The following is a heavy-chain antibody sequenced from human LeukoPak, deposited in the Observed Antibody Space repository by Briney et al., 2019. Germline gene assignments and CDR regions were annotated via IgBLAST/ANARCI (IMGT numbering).Heavy chain of an antibody. CDR2: IYYSGST. CDR3: ARGGVATSELDY. Sequence: SQTLSLTCTVSGGSISSGDYYWSWIRQPPGKGLEWIGYIYYSGSTHYNPSLKSRVTISVDTSKNQFSLKLSSVTAADTAVYYYARGGVATSELDYWGQGTLVTVSS. CDR1: GGSISSGDYY. V-gene: IGHV4-30-4*01. J-gene: IGHJ4*02. D-gene: IGHD2-15*01.